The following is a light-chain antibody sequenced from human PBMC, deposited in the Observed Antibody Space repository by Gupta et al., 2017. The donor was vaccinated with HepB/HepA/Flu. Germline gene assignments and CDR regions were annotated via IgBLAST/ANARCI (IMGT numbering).Light chain of an antibody. CDR3: QQTYSTPRT. Sequence: DIQMTQSPSSLSASVGDRVTITCRASQSISRFLNWYQQKPGKAPKLLIYGASTLQSGVPSRFSGSGSGTDFTLTISTLQTEDCGTYYCQQTYSTPRTFGGGTKVEIK. CDR2: GAS. V-gene: IGKV1-39*01. J-gene: IGKJ4*01. CDR1: QSISRF.